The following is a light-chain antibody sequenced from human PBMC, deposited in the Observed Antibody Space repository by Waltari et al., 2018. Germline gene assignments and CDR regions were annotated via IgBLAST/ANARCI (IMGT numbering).Light chain of an antibody. J-gene: IGLJ2*01. CDR3: GTWDSSLSAAV. CDR2: DPH. Sequence: QSVLTQPPSVSASPGQKVTISCSGSSSTIGDNYVSWYQQLPGTAPKLLIYDPHKRPAGTPARFSGSKSGTSATLGITGLQTGDEADYYCGTWDSSLSAAVFGGGTKLTVL. CDR1: SSTIGDNY. V-gene: IGLV1-51*01.